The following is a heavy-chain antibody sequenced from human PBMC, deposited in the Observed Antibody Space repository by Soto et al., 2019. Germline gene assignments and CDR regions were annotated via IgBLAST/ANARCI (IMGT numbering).Heavy chain of an antibody. V-gene: IGHV4-30-2*01. Sequence: QLQLQESGSGLVKPSQTLSLTCAVSGGSISSGGYSWNWIRQPPGKGLEWIGYIYHSGSTYYNPSLKSRVTISVDKAKNQFSLKLTSVTAADTAVYDCARDQLEGNWFDPWGQGTLVTVSS. CDR1: GGSISSGGYS. CDR3: ARDQLEGNWFDP. D-gene: IGHD1-1*01. CDR2: IYHSGST. J-gene: IGHJ5*02.